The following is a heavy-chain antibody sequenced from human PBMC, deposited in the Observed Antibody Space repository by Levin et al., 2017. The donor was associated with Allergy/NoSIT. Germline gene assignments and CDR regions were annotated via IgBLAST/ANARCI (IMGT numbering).Heavy chain of an antibody. CDR1: GFTFSTYN. D-gene: IGHD1-26*01. CDR2: ISSSSQYR. V-gene: IGHV3-21*01. CDR3: ARISTTDGFDI. Sequence: LGESLKISCAASGFTFSTYNMIWVRQAPGKGLQYVSSISSSSQYRFYEQSIKGRFTISRDNAENSLFLYMNSLRAEDTAVYYCARISTTDGFDIWGQGTMVIVSS. J-gene: IGHJ3*02.